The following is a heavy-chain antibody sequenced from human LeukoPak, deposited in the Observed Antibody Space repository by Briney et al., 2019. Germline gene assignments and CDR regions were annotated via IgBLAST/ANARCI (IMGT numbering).Heavy chain of an antibody. CDR2: IYYSGST. V-gene: IGHV4-59*08. Sequence: SETLSLTCSVSGGSLSSYHWSWVRQPPGKGLEWIGYIYYSGSTNYNPSLKSRVTISVDTSKNQFSLKLRSVTAADAAVYYCARLQLLTLDYWGQGTLVTVSS. CDR1: GGSLSSYH. J-gene: IGHJ4*02. CDR3: ARLQLLTLDY. D-gene: IGHD1-1*01.